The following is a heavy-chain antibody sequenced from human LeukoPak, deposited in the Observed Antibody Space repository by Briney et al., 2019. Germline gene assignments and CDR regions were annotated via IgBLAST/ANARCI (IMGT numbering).Heavy chain of an antibody. J-gene: IGHJ5*02. D-gene: IGHD1-26*01. CDR1: GYTLTELS. CDR2: FDPEDGET. V-gene: IGHV1-24*01. Sequence: ASVNVSYPVSGYTLTELSMHWVRQPPGKGVEGMGGFDPEDGETIYAQKFQGRVTMTEDTSTDTAYMDLSSLRSEDTDVYYCATEWNSGSYYDNNWFDHWGQGTLVTVSS. CDR3: ATEWNSGSYYDNNWFDH.